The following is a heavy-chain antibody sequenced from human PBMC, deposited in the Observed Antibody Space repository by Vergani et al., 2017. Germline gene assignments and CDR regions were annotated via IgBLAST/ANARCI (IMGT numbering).Heavy chain of an antibody. V-gene: IGHV4-4*02. CDR1: GGSISSSNW. Sequence: QVQLQESGPGLVKPSGTLSLTCAVSGGSISSSNWWSWVRQPPGKGLEWIGEIYHSGSTNYNLSLKSRVTISVDKSKNQFSLKLSSVTAADTAVYYCARFLTGTTIYYYYGMDVWGQGTTVTVSS. J-gene: IGHJ6*02. CDR3: ARFLTGTTIYYYYGMDV. D-gene: IGHD1-20*01. CDR2: IYHSGST.